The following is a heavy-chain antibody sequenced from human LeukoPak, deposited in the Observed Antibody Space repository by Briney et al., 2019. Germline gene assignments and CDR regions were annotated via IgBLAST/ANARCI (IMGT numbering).Heavy chain of an antibody. D-gene: IGHD3-10*01. V-gene: IGHV5-51*01. Sequence: GESLKISCKGSGYSFTTYWIGWVRQMPGKGLEWMGIIYPGDSDTRYRPSFQGQVTISADKSISIAYLQWSRLKASDTAMYYCARSCQGSVLGCFDYWGQGTLVTVSS. J-gene: IGHJ4*02. CDR1: GYSFTTYW. CDR3: ARSCQGSVLGCFDY. CDR2: IYPGDSDT.